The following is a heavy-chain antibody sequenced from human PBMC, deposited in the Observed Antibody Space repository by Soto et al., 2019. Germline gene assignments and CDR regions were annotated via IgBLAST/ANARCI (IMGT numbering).Heavy chain of an antibody. CDR1: GGAISSGDYS. CDR2: IYHSGGS. J-gene: IGHJ4*03. D-gene: IGHD2-8*01. V-gene: IGHV4-30-2*01. Sequence: SETLSLTCAVSGGAISSGDYSWSWIRQPPGKGLGRIGYIYHSGGSYYNPSLKSRVTIAVDRSKSQCSLKLTSVTAAVTAVYYSASSEHACTSGLCCYFGCSGQGTLIAVAS. CDR3: ASSEHACTSGLCCYFGC.